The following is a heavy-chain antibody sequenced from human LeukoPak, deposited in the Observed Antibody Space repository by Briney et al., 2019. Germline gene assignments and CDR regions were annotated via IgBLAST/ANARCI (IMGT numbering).Heavy chain of an antibody. CDR3: ASVYYDFWSGYYGY. CDR1: GGSISSGSYY. J-gene: IGHJ4*02. CDR2: IYTSGST. V-gene: IGHV4-61*02. D-gene: IGHD3-3*01. Sequence: SQTLSLTCTVSGGSISSGSYYWSWIRQPAGKGLEWIGRIYTSGSTNHNPSLKSRVTISVDTSKNQFSLKLSSVTAADTAVYYCASVYYDFWSGYYGYWGQGTLVTVSS.